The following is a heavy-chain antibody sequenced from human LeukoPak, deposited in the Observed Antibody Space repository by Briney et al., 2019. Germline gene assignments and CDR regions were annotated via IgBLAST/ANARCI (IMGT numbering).Heavy chain of an antibody. J-gene: IGHJ4*02. CDR1: GYSISSGYY. D-gene: IGHD2-2*01. Sequence: SETLSLTCAVSGYSISSGYYWGWIRQPPGKGLEWIGSIYHSGSTYYNPSLKSRVTISVDTSKNQFSLKLSSVTAADTAVYYCAREQYCSSTSCPFGYWGRGTLVTVSS. V-gene: IGHV4-38-2*02. CDR2: IYHSGST. CDR3: AREQYCSSTSCPFGY.